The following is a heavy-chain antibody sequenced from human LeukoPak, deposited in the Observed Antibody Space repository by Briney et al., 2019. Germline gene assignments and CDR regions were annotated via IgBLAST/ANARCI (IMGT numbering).Heavy chain of an antibody. CDR2: ISNNGGST. J-gene: IGHJ4*02. CDR1: GFTFSNYA. D-gene: IGHD2-21*02. Sequence: PGGSLRLSCAASGFTFSNYALHWGRQAPGKGLEYVSAISNNGGSTFYANSVKARFTISRDNSKNTLYLQMGSLRAEDMAVYYCARDRGAYCGGDCFNYYFDYWGQGTLVTVSS. V-gene: IGHV3-64*01. CDR3: ARDRGAYCGGDCFNYYFDY.